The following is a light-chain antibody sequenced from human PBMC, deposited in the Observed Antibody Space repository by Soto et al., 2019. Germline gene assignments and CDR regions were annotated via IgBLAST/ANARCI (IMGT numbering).Light chain of an antibody. CDR1: QDVSIY. Sequence: EVVLTQSPDTLSLSPGETATLSCRASQDVSIYVAWYQKRPGQPPRLVVYDASKRATGIPARFSGSGSGTDFTLTIATLEPEDLGVYYCQQRRNWPTFGGGTNVEI. J-gene: IGKJ4*01. CDR3: QQRRNWPT. CDR2: DAS. V-gene: IGKV3-11*01.